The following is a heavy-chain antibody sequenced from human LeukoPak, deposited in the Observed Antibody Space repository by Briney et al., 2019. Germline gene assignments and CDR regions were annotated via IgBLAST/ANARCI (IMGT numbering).Heavy chain of an antibody. CDR1: GFTFSSYA. CDR2: ISASGGTT. CDR3: ARSPVWSGYYVLDY. D-gene: IGHD3-3*01. Sequence: GGSLRLSCAASGFTFSSYAMSWVRQAPGKGLEWVSAISASGGTTYYADSVKGRFTISRDNSKNTLYLQMNSLRAEDTAVYYCARSPVWSGYYVLDYWGQGTLVTVSS. J-gene: IGHJ4*02. V-gene: IGHV3-23*01.